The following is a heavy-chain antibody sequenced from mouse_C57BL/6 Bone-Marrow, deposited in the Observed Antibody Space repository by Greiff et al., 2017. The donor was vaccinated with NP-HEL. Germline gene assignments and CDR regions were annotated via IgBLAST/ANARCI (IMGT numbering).Heavy chain of an antibody. V-gene: IGHV1-26*01. CDR1: GYTFTDYY. D-gene: IGHD1-1*01. CDR3: ARKGLLRYSWFAY. CDR2: INPNNGGT. Sequence: EVQLQQSGPELVKPGASVKISCKASGYTFTDYYMNWVKQSHGKSLEWIGDINPNNGGTSYNQKFKGKATLTVDKSSSTAYMELRSLTSEDSAVYYCARKGLLRYSWFAYWGQGTLVTVSA. J-gene: IGHJ3*01.